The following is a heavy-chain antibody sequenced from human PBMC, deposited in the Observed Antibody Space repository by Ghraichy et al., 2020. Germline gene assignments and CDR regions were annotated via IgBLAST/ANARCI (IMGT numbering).Heavy chain of an antibody. D-gene: IGHD6-13*01. J-gene: IGHJ5*02. V-gene: IGHV5-51*01. CDR2: IFPDDSDT. CDR1: GYRFTSYW. Sequence: GESLNISCKASGYRFTSYWIAWVRQMPGKGLEWMGIIFPDDSDTKYSPSFEGQVTISADKSISTAYLQWSSLKASDTAIYYCARTGKFSTGWYWLDPWGQGTRVTVSS. CDR3: ARTGKFSTGWYWLDP.